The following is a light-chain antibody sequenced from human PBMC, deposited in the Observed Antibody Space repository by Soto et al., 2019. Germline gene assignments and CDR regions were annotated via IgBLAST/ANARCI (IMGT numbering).Light chain of an antibody. CDR3: PQRVNLPPI. V-gene: IGKV3-11*01. CDR2: DAS. J-gene: IGKJ4*01. Sequence: VLTQSPARLSLSPGERATLSCRAVQSVSDYLAWYQQKPGQPPRLLFFDASNRATGVPDRFSAGGSGTDFTLIISNLEPEDFAVYYCPQRVNLPPIFGGGTKVEI. CDR1: QSVSDY.